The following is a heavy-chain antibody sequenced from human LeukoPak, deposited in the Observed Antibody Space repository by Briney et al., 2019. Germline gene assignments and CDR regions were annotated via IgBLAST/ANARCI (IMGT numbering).Heavy chain of an antibody. V-gene: IGHV5-51*01. CDR3: ARRVVARGDTFDV. CDR2: IYPGDSDT. Sequence: GESLKISCKGSGYTFTSYWIGWVSQMPGKGLEWMGIIYPGDSDTRYSPSFQGQVTISADKSISTAYLQWSSLKASDTAIYYCARRVVARGDTFDVWGQGTMVTVCS. J-gene: IGHJ3*01. CDR1: GYTFTSYW. D-gene: IGHD2-15*01.